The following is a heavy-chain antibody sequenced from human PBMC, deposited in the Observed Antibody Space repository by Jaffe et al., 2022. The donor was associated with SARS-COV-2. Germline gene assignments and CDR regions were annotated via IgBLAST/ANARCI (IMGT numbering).Heavy chain of an antibody. V-gene: IGHV3-48*02. Sequence: EVQLVESGGGLVQPGGSLRLSCAASGFTFSSYSMNWVRQAPGKGLEWVSYITSSSSTIYYADSVKGRFAISRDNAKNSLYLQMNSLRDEDTAVYYCARGTIFGVDYGMDVWGQGTTVTVSS. CDR1: GFTFSSYS. CDR3: ARGTIFGVDYGMDV. D-gene: IGHD3-3*01. CDR2: ITSSSSTI. J-gene: IGHJ6*02.